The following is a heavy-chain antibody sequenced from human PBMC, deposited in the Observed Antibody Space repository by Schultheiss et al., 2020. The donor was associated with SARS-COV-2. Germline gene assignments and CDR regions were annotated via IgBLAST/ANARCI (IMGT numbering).Heavy chain of an antibody. Sequence: SETLSLTCTVSGGSISSYYWSWIRQPPGKGLEWIGYIYYSGSTNYNPSLKSRVTISVDTSKNQFSLKLSSVTAADTAVYYCARELYYYYSSGYHRRFDPWGQGTLVTVSS. D-gene: IGHD3-22*01. CDR1: GGSISSYY. CDR2: IYYSGST. CDR3: ARELYYYYSSGYHRRFDP. J-gene: IGHJ5*02. V-gene: IGHV4-59*01.